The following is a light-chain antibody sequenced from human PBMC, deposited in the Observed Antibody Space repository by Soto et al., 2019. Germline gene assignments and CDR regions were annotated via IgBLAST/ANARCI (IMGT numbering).Light chain of an antibody. J-gene: IGKJ2*01. CDR3: HQYATSSPT. CDR2: GGS. Sequence: DIQMTQSPSTLSASVGDRVTITCRASQSISVYLAGYQQRPREAPKLLIYGGSSLESGVPSRFSGSGSGTEFTLTISSLQPTDFANYYCHQYATSSPTFGQGTKLEI. CDR1: QSISVY. V-gene: IGKV1-5*01.